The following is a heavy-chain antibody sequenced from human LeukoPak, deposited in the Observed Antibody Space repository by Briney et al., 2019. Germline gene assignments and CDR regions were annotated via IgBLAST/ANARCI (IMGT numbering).Heavy chain of an antibody. CDR3: ARKRDSSSWLDAFDI. CDR2: IKQDGSEK. J-gene: IGHJ3*02. D-gene: IGHD6-13*01. CDR1: GFTFSSYA. V-gene: IGHV3-7*01. Sequence: GGSLRLSCAASGFTFSSYAMSWVRQAPGKGLEWVANIKQDGSEKYYVDSVKGRFTISRDNAKNSLYLQMNSLRAEDTAVYYCARKRDSSSWLDAFDIWGQGTMVTVSS.